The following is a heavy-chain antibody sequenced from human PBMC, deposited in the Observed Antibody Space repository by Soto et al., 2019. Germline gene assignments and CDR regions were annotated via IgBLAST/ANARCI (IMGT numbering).Heavy chain of an antibody. J-gene: IGHJ5*02. CDR1: GGSISSYY. CDR2: IYYSGST. V-gene: IGHV4-59*01. CDR3: ARSYGSGSYYNVDWFDP. D-gene: IGHD3-10*01. Sequence: SETLSLTCTVSGGSISSYYWSWIRQPPGKGLEWIGYIYYSGSTNYNPSLKSRVTISVDTSKNQFSLKLSSVTAADTAVYYCARSYGSGSYYNVDWFDPWGQGTLVTVSS.